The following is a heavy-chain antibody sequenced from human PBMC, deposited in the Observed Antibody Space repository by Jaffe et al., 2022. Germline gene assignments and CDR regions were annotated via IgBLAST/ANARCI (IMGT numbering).Heavy chain of an antibody. Sequence: QVQLQESGPGLVKPSETLSLTCAVSGYSISSGYYWGWIRQPPGKGLEWIGSIYHSGSTYYNPSLKSRVTISVDTSKNQFSLKLSSVTAADTAVYYCAKASPQARYSGYDGEFDYWGQGTLVTVSS. CDR1: GYSISSGYY. CDR2: IYHSGST. V-gene: IGHV4-38-2*01. D-gene: IGHD5-12*01. CDR3: AKASPQARYSGYDGEFDY. J-gene: IGHJ4*02.